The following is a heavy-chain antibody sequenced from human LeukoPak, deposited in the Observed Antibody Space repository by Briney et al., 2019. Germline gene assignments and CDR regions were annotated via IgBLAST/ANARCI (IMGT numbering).Heavy chain of an antibody. CDR2: IYHSGST. CDR3: ARHAKRDMVVEGQFDP. J-gene: IGHJ5*02. D-gene: IGHD2-15*01. Sequence: SETLSLTCAVSGYSISSGYYWGWIRQPPGKGLEWIGSIYHSGSTYYNPSLKSRVAISVDTSKNQFSLKLSSVTAADTAVYYCARHAKRDMVVEGQFDPWGQGTLVTVSS. CDR1: GYSISSGYY. V-gene: IGHV4-38-2*01.